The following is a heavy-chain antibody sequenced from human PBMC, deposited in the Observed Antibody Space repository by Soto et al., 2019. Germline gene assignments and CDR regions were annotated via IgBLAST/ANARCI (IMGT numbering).Heavy chain of an antibody. J-gene: IGHJ4*02. CDR2: ISSSSGYV. CDR1: GFTFSSYS. V-gene: IGHV3-21*01. CDR3: ARDSEMATIMDFDY. D-gene: IGHD5-12*01. Sequence: GGSLRLSCAASGFTFSSYSMNWVRQAPGKGLEWVSSISSSSGYVYYADSVKGRFTISRDNAKNSLYLQMNSLRAEDTAVYYCARDSEMATIMDFDYWGQGTLVTVSS.